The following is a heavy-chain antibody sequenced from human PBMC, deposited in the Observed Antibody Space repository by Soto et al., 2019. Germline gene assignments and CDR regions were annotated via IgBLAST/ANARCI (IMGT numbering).Heavy chain of an antibody. Sequence: VASVKVSCKVSGYTLTELSMHWVRQAPGKGLEWMGGFDPEDGETIYAQKFQGRVTMTEDTSTDTAYMELSSLRSEDTAVYYCATDVRSGYSSRYYYYYMDVWGKGTTVTVSS. CDR2: FDPEDGET. CDR1: GYTLTELS. D-gene: IGHD5-12*01. CDR3: ATDVRSGYSSRYYYYYMDV. V-gene: IGHV1-24*01. J-gene: IGHJ6*03.